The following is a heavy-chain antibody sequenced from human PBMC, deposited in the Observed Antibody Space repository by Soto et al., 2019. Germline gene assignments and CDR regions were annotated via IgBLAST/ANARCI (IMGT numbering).Heavy chain of an antibody. V-gene: IGHV1-69*08. Sequence: ASVKVSCKASGGTFSSYTISWVRQAPGQGLEWMGIINPSGGSTSYAQKFQGRVTITADESTSTAYMELSSLRSEDTAVYYCARALGATPYYFDYWGQGTLVTVSS. CDR3: ARALGATPYYFDY. CDR2: INPSGGST. CDR1: GGTFSSYT. D-gene: IGHD1-26*01. J-gene: IGHJ4*02.